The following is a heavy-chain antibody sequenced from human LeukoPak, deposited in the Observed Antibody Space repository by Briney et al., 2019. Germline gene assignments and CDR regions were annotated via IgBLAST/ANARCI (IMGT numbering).Heavy chain of an antibody. CDR3: ASFTVSDYYYYGMDV. Sequence: GGSLRLSCAVSGFVVNNNYMNWVRQAPGKGLEWVSVFYSDGNTFYADSVKGRFTISRDNSKNTVYLQMHSVRVEDTAVYYCASFTVSDYYYYGMDVWGQGTTVTVSS. V-gene: IGHV3-66*01. CDR1: GFVVNNNY. CDR2: FYSDGNT. D-gene: IGHD4-17*01. J-gene: IGHJ6*02.